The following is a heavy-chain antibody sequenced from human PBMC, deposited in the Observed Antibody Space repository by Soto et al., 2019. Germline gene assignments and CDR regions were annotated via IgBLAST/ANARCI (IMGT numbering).Heavy chain of an antibody. V-gene: IGHV1-18*01. Sequence: ASVKVSCKASGYTFTSYGISWVRQAPGQGLEWMGWISAYNGNTTYAKKLQGRVTMTTDTSTSSAYMELRSLRSDDTAVYYCARGLSGSYPDAFDIWGQGTMVTVSS. CDR3: ARGLSGSYPDAFDI. J-gene: IGHJ3*02. CDR2: ISAYNGNT. CDR1: GYTFTSYG. D-gene: IGHD1-26*01.